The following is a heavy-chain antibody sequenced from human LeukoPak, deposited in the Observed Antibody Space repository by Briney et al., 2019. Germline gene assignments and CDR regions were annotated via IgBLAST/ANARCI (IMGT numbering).Heavy chain of an antibody. CDR2: IIPIFGTA. D-gene: IGHD1-26*01. J-gene: IGHJ4*02. CDR3: ARGPRQSGSYWGRY. CDR1: GYTLSDYD. Sequence: SVRVSCKASGYTLSDYDINWVRQAPGQGLEWMGGIIPIFGTANYAQKFQGRVTITTDESTSTAYMELSSLRSEDTAVYYCARGPRQSGSYWGRYWGQGTLVTVSS. V-gene: IGHV1-69*05.